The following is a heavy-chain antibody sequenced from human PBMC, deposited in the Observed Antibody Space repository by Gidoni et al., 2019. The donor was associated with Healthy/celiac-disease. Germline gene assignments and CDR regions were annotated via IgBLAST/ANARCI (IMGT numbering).Heavy chain of an antibody. V-gene: IGHV3-33*01. CDR1: GFTFRRYG. D-gene: IGHD3-22*01. CDR3: ARDYYDSSGYYWFDP. Sequence: QVQLVESGGGVVQPGRSLRLSCAASGFTFRRYGMHWVSQAPGKGLEWVAVIWYDGSNKYYADSVKGRFTISRDNSKNTLYLQMNSLRAEDTAVYYCARDYYDSSGYYWFDPWGQGTLVTVSS. J-gene: IGHJ5*02. CDR2: IWYDGSNK.